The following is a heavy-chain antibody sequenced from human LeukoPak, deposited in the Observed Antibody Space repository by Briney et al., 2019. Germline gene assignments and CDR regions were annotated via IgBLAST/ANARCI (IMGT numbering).Heavy chain of an antibody. J-gene: IGHJ4*02. V-gene: IGHV4-59*08. Sequence: SETLSLTCTVSGGSIGSYYWSWIRQPPGKGLEWIGYIYYSGGTNYNPSLKSRVTISVDTSTNQFSLKLSSVTAADTAVYYCVRHKGDGYKSWGQGTLVTVSS. CDR2: IYYSGGT. CDR3: VRHKGDGYKS. CDR1: GGSIGSYY. D-gene: IGHD5-12*01.